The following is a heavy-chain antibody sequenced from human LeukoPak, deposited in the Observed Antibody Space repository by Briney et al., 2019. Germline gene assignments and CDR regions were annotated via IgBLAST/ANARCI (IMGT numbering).Heavy chain of an antibody. CDR1: GFTFSSYS. D-gene: IGHD6-6*01. CDR2: ISDNSYWI. J-gene: IGHJ4*02. V-gene: IGHV3-21*01. Sequence: GGSLRLSCAASGFTFSSYSMSWVRQAPGKGLEWVSSISDNSYWIYYADSVEGRFIISRDNAKNSLYLQMNSLRAEDTAVYYCARLQYDRSSLWDYWGQGTLVTVSS. CDR3: ARLQYDRSSLWDY.